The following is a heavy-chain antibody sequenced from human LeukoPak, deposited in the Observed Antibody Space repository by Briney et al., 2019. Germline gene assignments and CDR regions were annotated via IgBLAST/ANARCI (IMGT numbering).Heavy chain of an antibody. CDR1: GGYIGSYY. Sequence: SETLSLTCTVSGGYIGSYYCSWIRQPPGKGLEWIGYIYYSGSTNYNPSLKSRVTISVDTSKNQFSLKLSSVTAADTAVYYCARGIAVAGTEPYYYYYGMDVWGQGTTVTVSS. CDR3: ARGIAVAGTEPYYYYYGMDV. CDR2: IYYSGST. V-gene: IGHV4-59*01. J-gene: IGHJ6*02. D-gene: IGHD6-19*01.